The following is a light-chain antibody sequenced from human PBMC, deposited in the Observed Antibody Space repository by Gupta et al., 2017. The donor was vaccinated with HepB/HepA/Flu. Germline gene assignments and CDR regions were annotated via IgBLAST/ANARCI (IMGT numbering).Light chain of an antibody. J-gene: IGKJ1*01. CDR1: QSLVYSDGNTY. CDR3: RKRKHWPRT. CDR2: KVS. V-gene: IGKV2-30*01. Sequence: VVLSPLPLSLPVTLGPPASIPCRSSQSLVYSDGNTYLKWFQQRPGQSPRRLIYKVSNRDSGVADGLSGSGSGTDFTLRISRVEAEDFGVDYCRKRKHWPRTFGQGTKVEIK.